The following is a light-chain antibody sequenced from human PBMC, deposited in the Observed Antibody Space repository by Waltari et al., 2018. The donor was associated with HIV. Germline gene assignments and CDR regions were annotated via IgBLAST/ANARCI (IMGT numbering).Light chain of an antibody. CDR1: GSNIGNNY. Sequence: QSVLTQPPSVSAAPGQKVTISFSGSGSNIGNNYFSWYQQVPGTAPKVLIYDNNKRPSGILDRFSGSKSGTSATLGITGLQTGDEADYYCGTWDSSLSAVVFGGGTKLTVL. J-gene: IGLJ2*01. CDR2: DNN. V-gene: IGLV1-51*01. CDR3: GTWDSSLSAVV.